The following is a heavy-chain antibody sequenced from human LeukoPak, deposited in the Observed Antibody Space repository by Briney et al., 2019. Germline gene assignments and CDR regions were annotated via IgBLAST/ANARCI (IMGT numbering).Heavy chain of an antibody. CDR3: TTDTADPLYYYYYYMDV. Sequence: GGSLRLSCAASGFTFSNAWMSWVRQAPGKGLEWVGRIKSKTDGGTTDYAAPVKGRFTISRDDSKNTLYLQMNSLKTEDTAVYYCTTDTADPLYYYYYYMDVWGKGTTVTVSS. D-gene: IGHD5-18*01. CDR2: IKSKTDGGTT. J-gene: IGHJ6*03. V-gene: IGHV3-15*01. CDR1: GFTFSNAW.